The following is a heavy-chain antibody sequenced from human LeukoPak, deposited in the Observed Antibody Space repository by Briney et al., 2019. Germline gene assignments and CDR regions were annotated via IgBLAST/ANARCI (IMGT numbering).Heavy chain of an antibody. CDR3: ARVGVFRLGREGNFDY. CDR1: GYTFTSYY. CDR2: INPSGGST. Sequence: ASVKVSCKASGYTFTSYYMHWVRQAPGQGLEWMGIINPSGGSTSYAQKFQGRVTMTRDTSTSTVYMELSSLRSEDTAVYYCARVGVFRLGREGNFDYWGQGTLVTVSS. D-gene: IGHD3-16*01. J-gene: IGHJ4*02. V-gene: IGHV1-46*01.